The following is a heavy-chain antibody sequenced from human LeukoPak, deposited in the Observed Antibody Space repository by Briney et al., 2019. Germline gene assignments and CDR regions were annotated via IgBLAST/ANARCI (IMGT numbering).Heavy chain of an antibody. CDR3: ARRGIAAAGTADWFDP. V-gene: IGHV5-51*01. J-gene: IGHJ5*02. CDR2: IFPGDSDT. D-gene: IGHD6-13*01. Sequence: GESLKISCQGSGYSFTYYWIGWVRQVPRKGLEWMGIIFPGDSDTRYSPHFQGQVPISADKSISTAYLQWSSLKASDTAMYYCARRGIAAAGTADWFDPWGQGTLVTVSS. CDR1: GYSFTYYW.